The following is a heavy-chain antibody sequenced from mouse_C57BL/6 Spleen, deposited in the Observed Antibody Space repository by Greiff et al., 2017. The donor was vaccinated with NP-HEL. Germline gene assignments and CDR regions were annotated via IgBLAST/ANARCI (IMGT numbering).Heavy chain of an antibody. J-gene: IGHJ4*01. V-gene: IGHV1-47*01. CDR2: FHPYNDDT. Sequence: LVESGAELVKPGASVKMSCKASGYTFTTYPIEWMKQNHGKSLEWIGNFHPYNDDTKYNEKFKGKATLTVEKSYSTVYLELSRLTYDDSAVYYCARGSPWAMDDWGQGTSVTVSS. CDR3: ARGSPWAMDD. CDR1: GYTFTTYP.